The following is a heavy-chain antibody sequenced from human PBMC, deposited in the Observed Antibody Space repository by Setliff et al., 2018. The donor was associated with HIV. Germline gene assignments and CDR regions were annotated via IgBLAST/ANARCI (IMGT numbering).Heavy chain of an antibody. J-gene: IGHJ6*02. D-gene: IGHD3-3*01. Sequence: SETLSLTCAVYGGSLSGHYWSWIRQPPGKGPEWIGEVYHSGSSNYNPSLKSRVTISVDTSKNQFSLRLSSVTAADTAVYYCARDNYYNFWSGYWGMDVWGQGTTVTVS. CDR1: GGSLSGHY. V-gene: IGHV4-34*01. CDR3: ARDNYYNFWSGYWGMDV. CDR2: VYHSGSS.